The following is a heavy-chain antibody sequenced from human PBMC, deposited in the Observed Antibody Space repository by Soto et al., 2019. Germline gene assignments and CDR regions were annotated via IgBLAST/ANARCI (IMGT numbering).Heavy chain of an antibody. CDR3: ARIRATDYEIDY. V-gene: IGHV3-7*03. Sequence: WGALRLSCSSSEFIVVFDWMTGVRQAPGKGLEWVANIERHGNDKYYVDSVTGRFTISRDNAQNSLFLQMNNLRAEDTAVYFCARIRATDYEIDYWGQGALVTVSS. CDR2: IERHGNDK. J-gene: IGHJ4*02. D-gene: IGHD3-22*01. CDR1: EFIVVFDW.